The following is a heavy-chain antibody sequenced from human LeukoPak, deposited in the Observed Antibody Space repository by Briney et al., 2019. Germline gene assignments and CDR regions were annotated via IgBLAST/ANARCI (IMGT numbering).Heavy chain of an antibody. J-gene: IGHJ4*02. CDR1: GGTFSSYA. V-gene: IGHV1-69*04. CDR3: AREGIAVAGSLDY. CDR2: IIPILGIA. Sequence: SVKVSCKASGGTFSSYAISWVRQAPGQGLEWMGRIIPILGIANYAQKFQGRVTITADKSTGTAYMELSSLRSEDTAVYYCAREGIAVAGSLDYWGQGTLVTVSS. D-gene: IGHD6-19*01.